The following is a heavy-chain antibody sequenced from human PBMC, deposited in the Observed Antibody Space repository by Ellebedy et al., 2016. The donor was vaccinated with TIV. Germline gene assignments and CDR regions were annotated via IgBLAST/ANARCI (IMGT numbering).Heavy chain of an antibody. V-gene: IGHV5-51*01. D-gene: IGHD4-23*01. J-gene: IGHJ6*03. Sequence: GESLKISCKGSGYSFTNYWIGWVRRVPGKGLEWMGSIYPDDSDTRYSPTFRGQVTISADKSISTAYLQWSSLKASDTTMYFCARHGYGANRYYYFYMDVWGKGTTVTVSS. CDR3: ARHGYGANRYYYFYMDV. CDR1: GYSFTNYW. CDR2: IYPDDSDT.